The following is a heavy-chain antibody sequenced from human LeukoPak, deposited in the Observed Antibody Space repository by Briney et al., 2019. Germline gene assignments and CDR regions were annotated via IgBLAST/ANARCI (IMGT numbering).Heavy chain of an antibody. D-gene: IGHD3-16*02. J-gene: IGHJ4*02. CDR3: ARGVTSLYFDY. V-gene: IGHV4-30-2*01. Sequence: KPSQTLSLTCAVSGGSISSGGYSWSWIRQPPGKGLEWIGYFYHSGSTYYNPSPKSRVTISVDRSKNQLSLNLSSVTAADTAVYYCARGVTSLYFDYWGQGTLVTVSS. CDR2: FYHSGST. CDR1: GGSISSGGYS.